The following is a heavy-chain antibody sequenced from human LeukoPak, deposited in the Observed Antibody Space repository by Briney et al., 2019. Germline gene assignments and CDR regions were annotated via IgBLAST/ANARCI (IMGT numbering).Heavy chain of an antibody. V-gene: IGHV3-11*01. J-gene: IGHJ4*02. CDR2: ISSVGSTI. CDR3: ARDRMAGGSCYADY. D-gene: IGHD2-15*01. CDR1: GFTFSDYY. Sequence: GGSLRLSCAASGFTFSDYYMSWIRQAPGKGLEWVPYISSVGSTIYYADSVKGRFTISRDNAKNSLYLQMNSLRAEDTAVYYCARDRMAGGSCYADYWGQGTLVTVSS.